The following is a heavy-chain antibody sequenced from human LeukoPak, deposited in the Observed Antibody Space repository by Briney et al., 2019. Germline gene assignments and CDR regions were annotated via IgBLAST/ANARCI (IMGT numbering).Heavy chain of an antibody. CDR3: ARDPGDYGDNYYFDY. CDR1: GFTFSRYW. Sequence: GGSLRLSCAASGFTFSRYWMHWVRQAPGKGLEWVAVISYDGSNKYYADSVKGRFTISRDNSKNTLYLQMNSLRDEDTAVYYCARDPGDYGDNYYFDYWGQGTLVTVSS. D-gene: IGHD4-17*01. J-gene: IGHJ4*02. V-gene: IGHV3-30*03. CDR2: ISYDGSNK.